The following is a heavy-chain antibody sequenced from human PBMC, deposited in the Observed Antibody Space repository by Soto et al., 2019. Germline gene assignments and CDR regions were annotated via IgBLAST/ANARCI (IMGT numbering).Heavy chain of an antibody. CDR1: GGFLSESY. D-gene: IGHD3-16*01. CDR3: VRIRYQLPSSVLWLDP. Sequence: SETLSLTCAVYGGFLSESYWTWIRQPPGKGLEWIGEINHVGGTNYNSSLKSRVTMSVDTSQNQFSLRLISVTAADTAMYFCVRIRYQLPSSVLWLDPWGQGTPVTVSS. J-gene: IGHJ5*02. CDR2: INHVGGT. V-gene: IGHV4-34*01.